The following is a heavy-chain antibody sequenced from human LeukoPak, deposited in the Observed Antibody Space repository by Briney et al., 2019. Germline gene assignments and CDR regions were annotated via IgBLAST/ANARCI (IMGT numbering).Heavy chain of an antibody. CDR2: ISGSGGST. D-gene: IGHD3-3*01. Sequence: GGSLRRACAASGFTFSSYAMSWVRQAPGKGLECVSAISGSGGSTYYAASVKGRFTISRDSSKNTLYLQMNSLRAEDTAVYYCAKSLRITIFGVVALFDYWGQGTLVTVSS. CDR1: GFTFSSYA. CDR3: AKSLRITIFGVVALFDY. J-gene: IGHJ4*02. V-gene: IGHV3-23*01.